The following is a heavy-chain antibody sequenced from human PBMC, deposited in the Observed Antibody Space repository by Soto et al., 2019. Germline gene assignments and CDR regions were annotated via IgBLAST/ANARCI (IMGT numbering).Heavy chain of an antibody. CDR1: GFTFSSYG. CDR3: AKDQLPYGSAPPDY. CDR2: ISYDGSNK. J-gene: IGHJ4*02. D-gene: IGHD3-10*01. V-gene: IGHV3-30*18. Sequence: GGSLRLSCAASGFTFSSYGMHWLRQAPGKGLEWVAVISYDGSNKYYADSVKGRFTISRDNSKNTLYLQMNSLRAEDTAVYYCAKDQLPYGSAPPDYWGQGXLVTVYS.